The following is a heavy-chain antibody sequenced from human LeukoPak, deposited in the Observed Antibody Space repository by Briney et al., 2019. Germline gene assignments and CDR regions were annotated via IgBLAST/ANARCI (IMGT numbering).Heavy chain of an antibody. CDR3: ARAWFGSGSVNFDY. V-gene: IGHV4-34*01. D-gene: IGHD3-10*01. CDR2: INHSGST. CDR1: GGSFSGYY. Sequence: SETLSLTCAVYGGSFSGYYWSWIRQPPGKGLEWIGEINHSGSTNCNPSLKSRVTISVDTSKNQFSLKLSSVTAADTAVYYCARAWFGSGSVNFDYWGQGTLVTVSS. J-gene: IGHJ4*02.